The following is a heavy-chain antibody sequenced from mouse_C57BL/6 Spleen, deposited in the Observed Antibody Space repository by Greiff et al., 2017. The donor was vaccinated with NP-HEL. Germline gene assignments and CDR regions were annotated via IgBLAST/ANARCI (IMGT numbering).Heavy chain of an antibody. CDR3: ARRLRGGYAMDY. J-gene: IGHJ4*01. D-gene: IGHD2-4*01. Sequence: QVQLKESGAELVKPGASVKLSCKASGYTFTSYWMQWVKQRPGQGLEWIGEIDPSDSYTNYNQKFKGKATLTVDTSSSTAYMQLSSLTSEDSAVYYCARRLRGGYAMDYWGQGTSVTVSS. CDR2: IDPSDSYT. V-gene: IGHV1-50*01. CDR1: GYTFTSYW.